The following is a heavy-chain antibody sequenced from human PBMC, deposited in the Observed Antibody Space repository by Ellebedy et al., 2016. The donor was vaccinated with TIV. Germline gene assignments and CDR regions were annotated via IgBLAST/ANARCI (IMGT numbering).Heavy chain of an antibody. J-gene: IGHJ3*02. D-gene: IGHD3-10*01. CDR1: GFTFSNYA. CDR2: ISYDGTNK. V-gene: IGHV3-30-3*01. CDR3: ARGGLGDGTFDI. Sequence: GESLKISCAASGFTFSNYAIHWVRQAPGKGLEWVALISYDGTNKYYADSVKGRFTISRDNSKNTLYLQMNSLRAEDTAVYYCARGGLGDGTFDIWGQGTMVTVSS.